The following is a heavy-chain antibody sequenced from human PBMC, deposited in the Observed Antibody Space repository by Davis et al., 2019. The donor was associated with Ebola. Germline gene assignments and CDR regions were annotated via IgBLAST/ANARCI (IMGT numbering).Heavy chain of an antibody. CDR3: ARSIQVVGATGPGY. J-gene: IGHJ4*02. CDR1: GYTFTSYG. V-gene: IGHV1-8*02. CDR2: IIPILGIA. D-gene: IGHD1-26*01. Sequence: ASVKVSCKASGYTFTSYGISWVRQAPGQGLEWMGRIIPILGIANYAQKFQGRVTMTRNTSISTAYMELSSLTSEDTAVYYCARSIQVVGATGPGYWGRGTLVTVSS.